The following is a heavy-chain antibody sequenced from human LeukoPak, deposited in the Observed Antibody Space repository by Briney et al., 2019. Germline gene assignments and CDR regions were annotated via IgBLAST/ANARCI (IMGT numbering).Heavy chain of an antibody. D-gene: IGHD2-2*01. CDR1: GYTFTGYY. J-gene: IGHJ5*02. Sequence: ASVKVSCKASGYTFTGYYMHWVRQAPGQGLEWMGWINPNSGGTNYAQKFQGRVTMTRDTSISAAYMELSRLRSDDTAVYYCARARPYCSSTSCKRSWFDPWGQGTLVTVSS. CDR3: ARARPYCSSTSCKRSWFDP. V-gene: IGHV1-2*02. CDR2: INPNSGGT.